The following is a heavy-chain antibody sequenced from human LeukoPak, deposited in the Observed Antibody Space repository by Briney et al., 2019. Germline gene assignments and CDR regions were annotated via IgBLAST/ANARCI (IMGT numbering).Heavy chain of an antibody. CDR2: ISYDGSNK. CDR1: GFTFSSSA. D-gene: IGHD6-19*01. Sequence: GVSLRLSCAASGFTFSSSAMHWVRQAPDKGLEWVAVISYDGSNKYYADSVKGRFTISRDNSKNTLYLQMNSLRADDTAVYYCARDRDSSGWYEGFDYWGQGTLVTVSS. CDR3: ARDRDSSGWYEGFDY. V-gene: IGHV3-30-3*01. J-gene: IGHJ4*02.